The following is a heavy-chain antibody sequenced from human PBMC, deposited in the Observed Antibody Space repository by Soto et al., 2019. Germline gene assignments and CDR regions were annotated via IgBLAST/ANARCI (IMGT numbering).Heavy chain of an antibody. Sequence: SETLSLTCAVYGGSFSGYYWSWIRQPPGKGLEWIGEINHSGSTNYNPSLKSRVTISVDTSKNQFSLKLSSVTAADTAVYYCARDEVGATYYFDYWGQGILFTVSS. CDR2: INHSGST. J-gene: IGHJ4*02. D-gene: IGHD1-26*01. V-gene: IGHV4-34*01. CDR3: ARDEVGATYYFDY. CDR1: GGSFSGYY.